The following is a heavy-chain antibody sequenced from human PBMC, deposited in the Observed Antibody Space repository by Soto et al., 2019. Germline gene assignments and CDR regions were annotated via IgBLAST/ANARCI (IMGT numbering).Heavy chain of an antibody. J-gene: IGHJ6*02. Sequence: PGGSLRLSCAASGFTFSNYALHWVRQAPGKGLEWVAVIWFDGSNKYYADSVKGRFTISRDNSKNTLYLQIHSLRAEDTAVYYCARDPGYRGVPAAIKGYYYYGMDVWGQGTTVTVSS. V-gene: IGHV3-33*01. D-gene: IGHD2-2*02. CDR1: GFTFSNYA. CDR2: IWFDGSNK. CDR3: ARDPGYRGVPAAIKGYYYYGMDV.